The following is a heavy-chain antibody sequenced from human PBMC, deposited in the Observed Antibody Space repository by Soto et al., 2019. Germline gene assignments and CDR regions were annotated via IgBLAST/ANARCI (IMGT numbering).Heavy chain of an antibody. CDR3: ASQQGESDYYYYYYMDV. CDR1: GGSFSGYY. J-gene: IGHJ6*03. CDR2: INHSGST. D-gene: IGHD6-13*01. Sequence: SETLSLTCAVYGGSFSGYYWSWIRQPPGKGLEWIGEINHSGSTNYNPSLKSRVTISVDTSKNQFSLKLSSVTAADTAVYYCASQQGESDYYYYYYMDVWGKGTTVTVSS. V-gene: IGHV4-34*01.